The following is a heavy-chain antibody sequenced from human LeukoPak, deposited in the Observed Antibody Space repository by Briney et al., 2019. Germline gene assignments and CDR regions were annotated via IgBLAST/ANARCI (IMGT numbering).Heavy chain of an antibody. CDR3: ARTVLIAVAGYDY. CDR2: INHSGST. Sequence: PSETLSLTCAVSGGSFSGYYWSWIRQPPGKGLEWIGEINHSGSTNYNPSLKSRVTISVDTSKNQFSLKLSSVTAADTAVYYCARTVLIAVAGYDYWGQGTLVTVSS. V-gene: IGHV4-34*01. D-gene: IGHD6-19*01. CDR1: GGSFSGYY. J-gene: IGHJ4*02.